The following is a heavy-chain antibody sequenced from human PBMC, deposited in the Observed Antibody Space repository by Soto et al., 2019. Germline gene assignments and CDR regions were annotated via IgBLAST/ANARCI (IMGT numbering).Heavy chain of an antibody. J-gene: IGHJ3*02. CDR1: GYTFTSYY. V-gene: IGHV1-46*01. D-gene: IGHD3-22*01. Sequence: ASVKVSCKASGYTFTSYYMHWVRQAPGQGLEWMGIINPSGGSTSYAQKFQGRVTMTRDTSTSTVYMELSSLRSEDTAVYYCARDYYDGSGYYRDAFDIWGQGTMVTVSS. CDR3: ARDYYDGSGYYRDAFDI. CDR2: INPSGGST.